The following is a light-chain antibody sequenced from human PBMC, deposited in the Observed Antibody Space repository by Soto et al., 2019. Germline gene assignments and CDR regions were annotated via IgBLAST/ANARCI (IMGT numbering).Light chain of an antibody. V-gene: IGLV6-57*03. CDR1: SGSIASNY. CDR3: QSYDSSTHVV. Sequence: NFMLTQPHSVSESPGKTVTISCTRSSGSIASNYVQWYQQRPGSAPTTVIYEDNQRPSGVPDRFSGSIDSSSNSASLTISGLKTEDAAYYYCQSYDSSTHVVFGGGTKLTVL. J-gene: IGLJ2*01. CDR2: EDN.